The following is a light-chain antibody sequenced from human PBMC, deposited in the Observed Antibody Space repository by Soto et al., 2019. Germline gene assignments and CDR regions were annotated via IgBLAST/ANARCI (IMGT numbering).Light chain of an antibody. CDR3: QQLNSFPIP. CDR1: QGIANF. CDR2: AAS. J-gene: IGKJ3*01. V-gene: IGKV1-9*01. Sequence: IQLTQSPSSLSASVGDRVTISCRASQGIANFLAWYQQKPGKAPKLLIYAASTLQSGVPSRFSGSGSGTDFTLTISSLQPEDFVTYYCQQLNSFPIPCGPGTKVDIK.